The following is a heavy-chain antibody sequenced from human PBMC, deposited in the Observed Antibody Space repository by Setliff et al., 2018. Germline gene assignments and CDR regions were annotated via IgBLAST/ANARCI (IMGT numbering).Heavy chain of an antibody. J-gene: IGHJ2*01. CDR3: ARALIYDSRGYYRAHWYFDL. CDR1: GYSISSGYY. Sequence: PSETLSLTCAVSGYSISSGYYWGWTRQPPGKGLEWIGGIYHSGSTYYNPSLKSRVTISVDTSKNQFSLKLSSVTAADTAVYYCARALIYDSRGYYRAHWYFDLWGRGTLVTVSS. D-gene: IGHD3-22*01. CDR2: IYHSGST. V-gene: IGHV4-38-2*01.